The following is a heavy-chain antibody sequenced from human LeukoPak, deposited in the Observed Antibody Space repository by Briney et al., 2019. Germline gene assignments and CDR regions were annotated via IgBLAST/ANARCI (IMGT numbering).Heavy chain of an antibody. CDR3: ARGRYNRNDGFDP. J-gene: IGHJ5*02. CDR2: INHSGST. D-gene: IGHD1-1*01. CDR1: GGSFSGYY. Sequence: PSETLSLTCAVYGGSFSGYYWSWIRQPPGKGLEWIGEINHSGSTNYNPSLKSRVTISVDTSKNQFSLKLSSVTAADTAVYYCARGRYNRNDGFDPWGQGTLVTVSS. V-gene: IGHV4-34*01.